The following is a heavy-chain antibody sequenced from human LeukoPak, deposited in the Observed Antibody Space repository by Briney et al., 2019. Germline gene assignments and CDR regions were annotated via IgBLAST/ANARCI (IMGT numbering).Heavy chain of an antibody. V-gene: IGHV5-51*01. CDR1: GYSFTSYW. CDR3: ARPIAVTARDPFDI. J-gene: IGHJ3*02. CDR2: IYPGDSDT. D-gene: IGHD6-19*01. Sequence: GESLKISCKGCGYSFTSYWIGWVRQMPGKGLEWMGIIYPGDSDTRYSPSFQGQVTISADKSISTAYLQWSSLKASDTAMFYCARPIAVTARDPFDIWGQGTMVTVSS.